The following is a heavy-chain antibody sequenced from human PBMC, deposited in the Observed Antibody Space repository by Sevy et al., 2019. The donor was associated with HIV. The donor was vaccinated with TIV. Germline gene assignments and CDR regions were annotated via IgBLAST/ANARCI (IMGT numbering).Heavy chain of an antibody. CDR1: GFPFSSHW. D-gene: IGHD3-10*01. Sequence: GGSLRLSCEASGFPFSSHWMHWVRQGPGQGLVWVSGINSDDTSIPYADSVKVRFTISRDNVKNTLYLQMSSLRAEDTALYYCARGSGVAFDYWGQGTLVTVSS. V-gene: IGHV3-74*01. CDR3: ARGSGVAFDY. J-gene: IGHJ4*02. CDR2: INSDDTSI.